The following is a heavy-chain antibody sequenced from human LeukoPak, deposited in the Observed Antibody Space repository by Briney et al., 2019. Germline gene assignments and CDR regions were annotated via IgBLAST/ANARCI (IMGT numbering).Heavy chain of an antibody. CDR3: ARDKGGDWDY. CDR2: ISATGSAI. J-gene: IGHJ4*02. D-gene: IGHD2-21*01. V-gene: IGHV3-48*02. Sequence: QPGGSVRLSCAASGFTFNMHSMIWVRQAPRKGLEWVSYISATGSAIYYSDSVRGRFSISRDNAQNSLYLQMDSLRDEDTAVYYCARDKGGDWDYWGQGTLVTVSS. CDR1: GFTFNMHS.